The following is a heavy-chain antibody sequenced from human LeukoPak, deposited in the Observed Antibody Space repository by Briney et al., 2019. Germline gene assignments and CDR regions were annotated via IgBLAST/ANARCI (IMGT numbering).Heavy chain of an antibody. CDR3: ARASSNYYYYYYYMDV. D-gene: IGHD4-11*01. Sequence: SETLSLTCTVSGGSISSHYWSWIRQPPGKGLEWIGYIYYSGSTNYNPSLKSRVTISVDTSKNQFSPKLSSVTAADTAVYYCARASSNYYYYYYYMDVWGKGTTVTVSS. V-gene: IGHV4-59*11. CDR1: GGSISSHY. CDR2: IYYSGST. J-gene: IGHJ6*03.